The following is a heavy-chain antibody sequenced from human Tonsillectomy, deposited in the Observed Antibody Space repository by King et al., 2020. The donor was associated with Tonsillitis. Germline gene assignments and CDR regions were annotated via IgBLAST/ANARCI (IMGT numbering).Heavy chain of an antibody. CDR1: GFSLSTAGVS. CDR2: VYLDDGT. D-gene: IGHD3-9*01. CDR3: AHLNTYFDFHDAFDI. Sequence: VTLKESGPTLVKPTQTLTLTFTFSGFSLSTAGVSVGWFRQPPGKALEWRPPVYLDDGTRYLPSLKTRLTITRDTSKNPVVLTMTNMDPVDTATYFCAHLNTYFDFHDAFDIWGQGTMVTVSS. J-gene: IGHJ3*02. V-gene: IGHV2-5*09.